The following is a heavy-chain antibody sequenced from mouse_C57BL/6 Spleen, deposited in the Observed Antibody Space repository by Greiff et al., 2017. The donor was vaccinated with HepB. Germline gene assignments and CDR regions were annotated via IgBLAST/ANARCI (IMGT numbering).Heavy chain of an antibody. CDR1: GFTFSDYY. V-gene: IGHV5-16*01. Sequence: EVQVVESEGGLVQPGSSMKLSCTASGFTFSDYYMAWVRQVPEKGLEWVANINYDGSSTYYLDSLKSRFIISRDNAKNILYLQMSSLKSEDTATYYCARDDYGPFDYWGQGTTLTVSS. J-gene: IGHJ2*01. D-gene: IGHD1-1*02. CDR2: INYDGSST. CDR3: ARDDYGPFDY.